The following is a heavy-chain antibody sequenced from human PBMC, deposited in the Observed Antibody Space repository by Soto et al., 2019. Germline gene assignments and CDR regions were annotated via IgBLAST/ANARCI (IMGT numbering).Heavy chain of an antibody. CDR1: GYTFTDYY. CDR3: ARGRGYSLIPVVDDAVDV. CDR2: INPNSGGI. D-gene: IGHD5-12*01. J-gene: IGHJ3*01. Sequence: ASVKVSCKASGYTFTDYYIHWVRQAPGQGLEWMGWINPNSGGINYAQKFQGRVTVTRDTSVTTGYMELSRLRGDDTAVYYCARGRGYSLIPVVDDAVDVWGQGTLVTVSS. V-gene: IGHV1-2*02.